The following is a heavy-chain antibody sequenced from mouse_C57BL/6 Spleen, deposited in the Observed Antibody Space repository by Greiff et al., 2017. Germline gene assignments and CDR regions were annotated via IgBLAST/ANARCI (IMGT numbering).Heavy chain of an antibody. D-gene: IGHD2-4*01. J-gene: IGHJ3*01. CDR3: ARNGYYDYDGFAY. CDR2: INPNNGGT. CDR1: GYTFTDYN. Sequence: EVQLQQSGPELVKPGASVKMSCKASGYTFTDYNMHWVKQSHGKSLEWIGYINPNNGGTSYNQKFKGKATLTVNKSSSTAYMELRSLTSEDSAVYYCARNGYYDYDGFAYWGQGTLVTVSA. V-gene: IGHV1-22*01.